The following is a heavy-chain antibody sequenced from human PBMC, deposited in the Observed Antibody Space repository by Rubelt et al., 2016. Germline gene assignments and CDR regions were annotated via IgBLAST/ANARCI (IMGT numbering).Heavy chain of an antibody. Sequence: GLEWMGWISAYNGNTNYAQKLQGRVTMTTDTSTSTAYMELRSLRSDDTAVYYCARDLGPRSVLSPYYFDYWGQGTLVTVSS. CDR3: ARDLGPRSVLSPYYFDY. J-gene: IGHJ4*02. V-gene: IGHV1-18*01. CDR2: ISAYNGNT. D-gene: IGHD3-16*01.